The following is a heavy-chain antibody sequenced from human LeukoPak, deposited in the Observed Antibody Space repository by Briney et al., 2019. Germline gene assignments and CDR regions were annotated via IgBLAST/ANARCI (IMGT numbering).Heavy chain of an antibody. CDR2: IKSDGSST. Sequence: GGSLRLSCAASGFTFSSYWMHWVRQAPEKGLVWVSRIKSDGSSTSYADSVKGRFTISRDNAKNTLYLQMNSLRAEDTAVYYCARVGARLGAFDIWGQGTMVTVSS. CDR3: ARVGARLGAFDI. J-gene: IGHJ3*02. V-gene: IGHV3-74*01. D-gene: IGHD6-25*01. CDR1: GFTFSSYW.